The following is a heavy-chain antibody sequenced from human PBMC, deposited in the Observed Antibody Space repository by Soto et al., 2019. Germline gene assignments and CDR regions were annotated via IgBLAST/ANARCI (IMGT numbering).Heavy chain of an antibody. J-gene: IGHJ4*02. CDR1: GYTFTSYA. D-gene: IGHD2-21*02. CDR2: INAGNGNT. Sequence: QVQLVQSGAEEKKPGASVKVSCKASGYTFTSYAMHWLRQAPGQRLEWMGWINAGNGNTKYSQKFQGRVTITRDTFASTAYMELSSLRSEDTAVYYCARSIVVVTALDYWGQGTLVSVSS. V-gene: IGHV1-3*05. CDR3: ARSIVVVTALDY.